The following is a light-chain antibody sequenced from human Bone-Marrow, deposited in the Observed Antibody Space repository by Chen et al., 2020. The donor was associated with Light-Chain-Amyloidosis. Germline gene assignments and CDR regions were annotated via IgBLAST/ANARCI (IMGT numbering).Light chain of an antibody. CDR3: QVWDRSSDRPV. Sequence: SYVLTQPSSVSVAPGQTPSIACGGNNIGSTIVHWYQQTPGQAPLLVVYDDSDRPSGIPERLSGSNAGNTATLTISRVEAGDEADYYCQVWDRSSDRPVFGGGTKLTVL. CDR1: NIGSTI. V-gene: IGLV3-21*02. CDR2: DDS. J-gene: IGLJ3*02.